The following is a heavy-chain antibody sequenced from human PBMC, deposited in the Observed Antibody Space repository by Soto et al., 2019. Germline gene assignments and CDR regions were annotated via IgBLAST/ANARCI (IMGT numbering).Heavy chain of an antibody. CDR1: GGSLKNRVHY. CDR3: ARHNSQTYGSSSWDS. D-gene: IGHD6-6*01. J-gene: IGHJ4*02. Sequence: SETLSLTCNVSGGSLKNRVHYWGWIRQPPGKGLEWIGTIDFNGNTRYNPSLGSRVTVFAESNKNQFSLRLASVTAADTSVYYCARHNSQTYGSSSWDSCGLGVLVPLSP. V-gene: IGHV4-39*01. CDR2: IDFNGNT.